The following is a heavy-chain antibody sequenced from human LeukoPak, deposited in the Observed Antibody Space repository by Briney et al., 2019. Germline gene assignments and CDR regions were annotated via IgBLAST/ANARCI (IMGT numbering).Heavy chain of an antibody. D-gene: IGHD3-22*01. Sequence: SETLSLTCAVSGGSISSSNWWSWVRQPPGKGLEWIGEIYHSGSTNYNPSLKSRVTISVDKSKNQFSLKLSSVTATDTAVYYCAREGYPYYYDSSGYYYPFYFDYWGQGTLVTVSS. CDR2: IYHSGST. J-gene: IGHJ4*02. V-gene: IGHV4-4*02. CDR1: GGSISSSNW. CDR3: AREGYPYYYDSSGYYYPFYFDY.